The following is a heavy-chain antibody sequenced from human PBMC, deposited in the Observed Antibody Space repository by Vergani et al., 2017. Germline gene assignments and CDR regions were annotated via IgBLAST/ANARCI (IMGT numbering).Heavy chain of an antibody. CDR1: GFTFSDYY. D-gene: IGHD6-6*01. V-gene: IGHV3-11*06. Sequence: QVQLVESGGGLVKPGGSLRLSCAASGFTFSDYYMSWIRQAPGKGLEWVSTLSASDRRTHYADSVKGRFTISRDNSKNTVYLQMNSLRAEDTAVYYCAKEASRYPFVARPLEPFDYWGQGTLVTVSS. CDR3: AKEASRYPFVARPLEPFDY. CDR2: LSASDRRT. J-gene: IGHJ4*02.